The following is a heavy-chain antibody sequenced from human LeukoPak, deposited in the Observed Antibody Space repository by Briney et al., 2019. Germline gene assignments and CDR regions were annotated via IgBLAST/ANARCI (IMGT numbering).Heavy chain of an antibody. CDR2: ISGSGGST. J-gene: IGHJ4*02. CDR3: AKDKWEFDWFFFDY. Sequence: GGSLRLSCAASGFTFSSYGMSWVRQAPGKGLEWVSAISGSGGSTYYADSVKGRFTISRDNSKNTLYLQMNSLRAEDTAVYYRAKDKWEFDWFFFDYWGQGTLVTVSS. D-gene: IGHD3-9*01. V-gene: IGHV3-23*01. CDR1: GFTFSSYG.